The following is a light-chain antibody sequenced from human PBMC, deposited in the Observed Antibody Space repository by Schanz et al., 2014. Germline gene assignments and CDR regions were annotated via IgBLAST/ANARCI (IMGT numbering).Light chain of an antibody. CDR3: QQYDNWWT. V-gene: IGKV3-15*01. CDR2: GAS. J-gene: IGKJ1*01. Sequence: VMTQSPATLPVSPGERATLSCRASQSVRSNLAWFQQKPGQAPRLLIYGASTRATGFPARFSGSGAGTEFTLTISSLQSEDFAVYYCQQYDNWWTFGPGTKVEVK. CDR1: QSVRSN.